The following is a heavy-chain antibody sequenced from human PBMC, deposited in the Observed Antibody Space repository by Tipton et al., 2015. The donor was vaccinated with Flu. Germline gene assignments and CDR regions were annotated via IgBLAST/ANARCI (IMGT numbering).Heavy chain of an antibody. CDR3: ARQIYYDGTSLRGFDV. CDR1: GYSFTSYY. V-gene: IGHV5-51*01. D-gene: IGHD4-23*01. J-gene: IGHJ3*01. CDR2: IYPGDSGA. Sequence: QLVQSGGEVKEPGESLKISCKGSGYSFTSYYIAWVRQMPGRGLEWMGIIYPGDSGARYSPSLQGQVTISADKSFRTAYLQWSSLKASDSGIYYCARQIYYDGTSLRGFDVWGQGTMVSVSS.